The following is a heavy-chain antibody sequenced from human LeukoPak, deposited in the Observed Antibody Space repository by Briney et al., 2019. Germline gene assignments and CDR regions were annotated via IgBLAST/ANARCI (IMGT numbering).Heavy chain of an antibody. V-gene: IGHV4-59*01. CDR3: AGRRDGYNFGVFYY. Sequence: KPSETLSLTCTVSSGSMSSYYWSWIRQPPGKGLEWIGYIYYSGSTNYNPSLKSRVTISVDTSKNQFSLKLSSVTAADTAVYYCAGRRDGYNFGVFYYWGQVTLVTVSS. CDR2: IYYSGST. D-gene: IGHD5-24*01. CDR1: SGSMSSYY. J-gene: IGHJ4*02.